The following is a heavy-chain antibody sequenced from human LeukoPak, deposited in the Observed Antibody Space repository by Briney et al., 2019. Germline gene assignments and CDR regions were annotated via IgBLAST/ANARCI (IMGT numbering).Heavy chain of an antibody. J-gene: IGHJ6*03. Sequence: PSETLSLTCTVSGGSISSSSYYWGWIRQPPGKGLEWIGSIYYSGNTYYNPSLKSRVTISVDTSKNHFSLKLSAVTAADTAVYSCASVRRGFGESSKYYSYYYMDVWGNGTTVTISS. CDR2: IYYSGNT. CDR1: GGSISSSSYY. D-gene: IGHD3-10*01. V-gene: IGHV4-39*02. CDR3: ASVRRGFGESSKYYSYYYMDV.